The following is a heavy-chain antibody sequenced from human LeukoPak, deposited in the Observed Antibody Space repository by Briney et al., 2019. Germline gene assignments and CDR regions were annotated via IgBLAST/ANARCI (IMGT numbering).Heavy chain of an antibody. D-gene: IGHD1-26*01. Sequence: GGSLRLSCAASGFTFSSYDMPWVRQAPGKGLEWVAFIWYDGSLKYYADSVKGRFTISRDNSKNTLYLQMNSLRAEDTALYYCARDSNSGSNYEGVFDYWGQGTLVTVSS. V-gene: IGHV3-33*01. J-gene: IGHJ4*02. CDR2: IWYDGSLK. CDR3: ARDSNSGSNYEGVFDY. CDR1: GFTFSSYD.